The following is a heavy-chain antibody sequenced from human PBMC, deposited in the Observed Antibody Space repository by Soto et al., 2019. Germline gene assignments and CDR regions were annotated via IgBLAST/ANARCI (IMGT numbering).Heavy chain of an antibody. CDR1: GGSVSSGSHY. J-gene: IGHJ4*02. Sequence: SETLSLTCTVSGGSVSSGSHYWSWIRQPPGKGLEWIGYIYYSGSTNYNPSLKSRVTISVDTSKNQFSLKLSSVTAADTAVYYCARGYRGYYFDYWGQGTLVTVSS. CDR3: ARGYRGYYFDY. CDR2: IYYSGST. D-gene: IGHD1-26*01. V-gene: IGHV4-61*01.